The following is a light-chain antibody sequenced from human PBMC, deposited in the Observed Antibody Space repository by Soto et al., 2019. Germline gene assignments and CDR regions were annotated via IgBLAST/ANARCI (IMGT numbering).Light chain of an antibody. CDR1: QSVSSNY. Sequence: EIVLTQSPGTLSLSPGERATLSCRASQSVSSNYLAWHQQKPGQAPRLLIYGASSRATGIPDRFSGSGSGTDFTLTISRLEPEDFAAYYCQQYDSSPLTFGGGTKVEIK. CDR2: GAS. V-gene: IGKV3-20*01. CDR3: QQYDSSPLT. J-gene: IGKJ4*01.